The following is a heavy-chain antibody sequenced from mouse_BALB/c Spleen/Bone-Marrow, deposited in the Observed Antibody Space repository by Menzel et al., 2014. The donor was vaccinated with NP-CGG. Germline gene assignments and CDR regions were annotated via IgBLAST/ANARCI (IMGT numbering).Heavy chain of an antibody. D-gene: IGHD1-1*01. V-gene: IGHV1-20*02. J-gene: IGHJ1*01. CDR3: AREGGYYYGSSPYFDV. CDR2: INPYNGDT. CDR1: GYSFTGYF. Sequence: VQLQQPGPELVKPGASVKISCKASGYSFTGYFMNWVMQSHGKSLEWIGRINPYNGDTFYNQKFKGKATLTVDESSSTAHMELRSRASEESAVYYCAREGGYYYGSSPYFDVWGAGTTVTVSS.